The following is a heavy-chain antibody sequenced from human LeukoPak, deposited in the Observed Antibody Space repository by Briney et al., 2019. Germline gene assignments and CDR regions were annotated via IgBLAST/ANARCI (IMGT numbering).Heavy chain of an antibody. CDR2: ISSSSSSYI. V-gene: IGHV3-21*01. Sequence: KSGESLRLSCAASGFTFSSYSMNWVRQAPGKGLEWVSSISSSSSSYIYYADSVKGRFTISRDNAKNSLYLPMNSLRAEDTAVYYCARGYYDYVWGSHFDYWGQGTLVTVSS. J-gene: IGHJ4*02. CDR3: ARGYYDYVWGSHFDY. CDR1: GFTFSSYS. D-gene: IGHD3-16*01.